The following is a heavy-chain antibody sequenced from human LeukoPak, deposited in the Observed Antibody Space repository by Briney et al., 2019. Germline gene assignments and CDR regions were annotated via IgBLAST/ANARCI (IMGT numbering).Heavy chain of an antibody. D-gene: IGHD7-27*01. CDR2: IYPRGST. J-gene: IGHJ4*02. CDR3: ARFSPRAMGNYLDF. V-gene: IGHV4-30-2*01. CDR1: GGSISSGSYS. Sequence: SETLSLACAVSGGSISSGSYSWSWIRQPPGKGLEWIGYIYPRGSTYYNPSLKSRVILSLDKSANQFSLNLSSVTAADTAVYYCARFSPRAMGNYLDFWGQGTLVTVSS.